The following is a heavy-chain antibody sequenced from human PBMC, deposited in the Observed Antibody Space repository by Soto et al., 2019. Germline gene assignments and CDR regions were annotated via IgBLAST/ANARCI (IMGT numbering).Heavy chain of an antibody. CDR3: ARAAQLLWFGELFHEDYYYGMDV. V-gene: IGHV1-18*01. J-gene: IGHJ6*02. Sequence: ASVKVSCKASGYTFTRYGISWVRQAPGQGLEWMGWISAYNGNTNYAQKLQGRVTMTTDTSTSTAYMELRSLRSDDTAVYYCARAAQLLWFGELFHEDYYYGMDVWGQGTTVTVCS. D-gene: IGHD3-10*01. CDR1: GYTFTRYG. CDR2: ISAYNGNT.